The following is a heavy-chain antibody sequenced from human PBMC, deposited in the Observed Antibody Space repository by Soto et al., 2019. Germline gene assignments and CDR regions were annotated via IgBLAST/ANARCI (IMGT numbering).Heavy chain of an antibody. CDR3: ARYGYCIRTSCYGLYYYGMDV. Sequence: QVQLVQSGAEVKKPGSSVKVSCKASGGTFSSYAISWVRQAPGQGLEWMGGIIPIFGTANYAQKFQGRVTITPDESTSTAYWELGSLIYEDTAVYYCARYGYCIRTSCYGLYYYGMDVWGQGTTVTVSS. V-gene: IGHV1-69*05. J-gene: IGHJ6*02. CDR1: GGTFSSYA. CDR2: IIPIFGTA. D-gene: IGHD2-2*03.